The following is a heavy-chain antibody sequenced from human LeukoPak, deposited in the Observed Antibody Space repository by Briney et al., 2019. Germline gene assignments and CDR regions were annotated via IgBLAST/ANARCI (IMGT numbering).Heavy chain of an antibody. CDR3: ARTPIVVVISTFIGAFDI. D-gene: IGHD3-22*01. CDR1: GGTFSSYA. CDR2: IIPIFGTA. V-gene: IGHV1-69*13. J-gene: IGHJ3*02. Sequence: GASVKVSCKASGGTFSSYAISWVRQAPGQGLEWMGGIIPIFGTANYAQKFQGRVTITADESTSTAYMELSSLRSDDTAVYYCARTPIVVVISTFIGAFDIWGQGTMVTVSS.